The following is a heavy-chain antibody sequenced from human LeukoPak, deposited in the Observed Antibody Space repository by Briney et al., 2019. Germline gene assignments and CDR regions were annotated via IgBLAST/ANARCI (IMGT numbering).Heavy chain of an antibody. CDR2: IYYSGST. V-gene: IGHV4-59*01. CDR3: ARTHEYYYDSSGYYFDY. CDR1: GGSISSYY. Sequence: SETLSLTCTVSGGSISSYYWGWIRQPPGKGLEWIGYIYYSGSTNYNPSLKSRVTISVDTSKNQFSLKLSSVTAADTAVYYCARTHEYYYDSSGYYFDYWGQGTLVTVSS. D-gene: IGHD3-22*01. J-gene: IGHJ4*02.